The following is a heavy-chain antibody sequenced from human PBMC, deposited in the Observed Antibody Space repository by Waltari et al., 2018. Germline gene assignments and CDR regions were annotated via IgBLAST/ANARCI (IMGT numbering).Heavy chain of an antibody. CDR3: AKAPCGGDCYLEYLYFDL. CDR2: ISWNSGSI. D-gene: IGHD2-21*01. J-gene: IGHJ2*01. V-gene: IGHV3-9*01. CDR1: GFTFDDYA. Sequence: EVQLVESGGGLVQPGRSLRLSCAASGFTFDDYAMHWVRQAPGKGLEWVSGISWNSGSIGYADSVKGRFTISRDNAKNSLYLQMNSLRAEDTALYYCAKAPCGGDCYLEYLYFDLWGRGTLVTVSS.